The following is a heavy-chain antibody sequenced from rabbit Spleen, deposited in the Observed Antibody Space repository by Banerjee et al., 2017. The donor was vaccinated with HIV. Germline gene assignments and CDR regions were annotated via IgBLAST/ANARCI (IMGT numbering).Heavy chain of an antibody. V-gene: IGHV1S45*01. J-gene: IGHJ4*01. Sequence: QSQVEESGGDLVKPEGSLKLTCTVSGFSFSTSYWISWVRQAPGKGLEWIACDDGGVGSSAYYANWAKGRFTVSKTSSTTVTLQMTSLTAADTATYFCARGVYDDYDPYYFDLWGPGTLVTVS. D-gene: IGHD2-1*01. CDR3: ARGVYDDYDPYYFDL. CDR1: GFSFSTSYW. CDR2: DDGGVGSSA.